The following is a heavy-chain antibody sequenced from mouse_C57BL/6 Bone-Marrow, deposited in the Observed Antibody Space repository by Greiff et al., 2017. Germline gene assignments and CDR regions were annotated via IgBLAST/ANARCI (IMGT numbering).Heavy chain of an antibody. D-gene: IGHD2-5*01. CDR1: GYTFTSYW. V-gene: IGHV1-72*01. CDR2: IDPNSGGT. J-gene: IGHJ1*03. CDR3: AREDMGYSNYWYCDV. Sequence: QVQLQQPGAELVKPGASVKLSCKASGYTFTSYWMHWVKQRPGRGLEWIGRIDPNSGGTKYNEKFKSKATLTVDKPSSTAYMQLSSLTSEDSVVYYCAREDMGYSNYWYCDVWGTGTTVTVSS.